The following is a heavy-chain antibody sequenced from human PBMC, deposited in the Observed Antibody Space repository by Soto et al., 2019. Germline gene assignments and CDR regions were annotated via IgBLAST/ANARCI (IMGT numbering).Heavy chain of an antibody. J-gene: IGHJ3*02. V-gene: IGHV1-69*06. CDR3: ARGRGVRGDDAFDI. CDR2: IIPIFGTA. Sequence: SVKVSCKASGGTFSSYAISWVRQAPGQGLEWMGGIIPIFGTANYAQKFQGRVTITADKSTSTAYMELSSLRSEDTAVYYCARGRGVRGDDAFDIWGQGTMVTVS. D-gene: IGHD3-10*01. CDR1: GGTFSSYA.